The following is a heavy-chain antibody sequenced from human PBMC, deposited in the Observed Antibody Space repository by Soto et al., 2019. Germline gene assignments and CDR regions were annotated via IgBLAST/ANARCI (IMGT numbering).Heavy chain of an antibody. Sequence: ASVKVSCKASGYTFTSYAMHWVRQAPGQRLEWMGWINAGNGNTKYSQKFQGRVTITRDTSASTAYMELSSLRSEDTAVYYCARPPMVRGVIPLYFDYWGQGTLVTVSS. CDR2: INAGNGNT. V-gene: IGHV1-3*01. D-gene: IGHD3-10*01. CDR3: ARPPMVRGVIPLYFDY. J-gene: IGHJ4*02. CDR1: GYTFTSYA.